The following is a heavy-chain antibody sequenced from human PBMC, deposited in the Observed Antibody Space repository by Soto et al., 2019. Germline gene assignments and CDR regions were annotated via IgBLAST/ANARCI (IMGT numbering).Heavy chain of an antibody. D-gene: IGHD3-10*01. CDR2: IYPDDSDT. J-gene: IGHJ4*02. CDR3: VRIFIISLVRGPTFYFES. CDR1: TYKFPIYW. V-gene: IGHV5-51*01. Sequence: PGESLKISCKGSTYKFPIYWIGWVRQKPGKGLEWMGIIYPDDSDTRYNPSFQGQITVSADKSLSTAYLQWSSLKASDTAMYYCVRIFIISLVRGPTFYFESWGQGTLVTVSS.